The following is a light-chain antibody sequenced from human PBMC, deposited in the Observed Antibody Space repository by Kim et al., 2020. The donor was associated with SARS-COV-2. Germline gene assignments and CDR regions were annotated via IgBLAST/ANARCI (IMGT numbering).Light chain of an antibody. V-gene: IGKV3-20*01. Sequence: CPGARATLSCRASQSVLSSSLAWYQQKPGKAPRLLIYGASNRATGIPDRFGGSGSGTDFTLTISRLEPEDFAVYYCQQYGSSPLTFGQGTKVDIK. CDR2: GAS. J-gene: IGKJ1*01. CDR3: QQYGSSPLT. CDR1: QSVLSSS.